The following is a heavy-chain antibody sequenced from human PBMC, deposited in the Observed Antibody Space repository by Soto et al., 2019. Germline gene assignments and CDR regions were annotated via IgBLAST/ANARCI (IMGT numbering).Heavy chain of an antibody. CDR3: AREWSTSGDLDY. CDR1: GFTFSSHS. D-gene: IGHD3-10*01. V-gene: IGHV3-30-3*01. Sequence: QVQLVESGGGVVQPGRSLRLSCPASGFTFSSHSIQWVRQAPGKGLEWVAVISYDGSIKYYADSVKGRFTISRDNSKNTAYLQMNGLRAEDTAVFYCAREWSTSGDLDYWGQGTLVIVSS. J-gene: IGHJ4*02. CDR2: ISYDGSIK.